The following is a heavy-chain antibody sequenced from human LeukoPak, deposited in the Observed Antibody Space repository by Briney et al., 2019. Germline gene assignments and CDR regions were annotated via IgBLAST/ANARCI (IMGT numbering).Heavy chain of an antibody. V-gene: IGHV4-61*05. J-gene: IGHJ3*02. Sequence: SETLSLTCTVSGYSINSGFYWAWIRQPPGKGLEWIGYIYYSGSTNYNPSLKSRVTISVDASKNQFSLRLTSATAADTALYYCARQRIWFGEISSDIWGQGTMVTVSS. D-gene: IGHD3-10*01. CDR1: GYSINSGFY. CDR3: ARQRIWFGEISSDI. CDR2: IYYSGST.